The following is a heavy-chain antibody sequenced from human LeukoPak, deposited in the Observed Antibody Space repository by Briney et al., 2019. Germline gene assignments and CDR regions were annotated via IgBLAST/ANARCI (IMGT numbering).Heavy chain of an antibody. Sequence: PGGSLRLSCAGSGFTFSSYAMSWVRQAPGKGLEWVSAISGSGGMTYYADSVKGRFTISRDNSKNTLYLQMNSLRAEDTAVYYCAKGTGTVTTGYYYYGMDVWGQGTTVIVSS. CDR1: GFTFSSYA. V-gene: IGHV3-23*01. D-gene: IGHD4-17*01. J-gene: IGHJ6*02. CDR2: ISGSGGMT. CDR3: AKGTGTVTTGYYYYGMDV.